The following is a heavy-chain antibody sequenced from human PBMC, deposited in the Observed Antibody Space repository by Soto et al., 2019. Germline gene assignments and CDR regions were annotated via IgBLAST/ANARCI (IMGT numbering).Heavy chain of an antibody. CDR1: GDSISTYY. J-gene: IGHJ4*02. CDR3: AREYTETVDGPTPFYFDF. Sequence: NPSETLSLTCRVSGDSISTYYWSWIRQSAGKGLEWIGRTYITGDTNYNPSLKSRVTMSLDASKYQLSLRLRSVTAADTALYYCAREYTETVDGPTPFYFDFWGQGTPVTVSS. D-gene: IGHD6-19*01. V-gene: IGHV4-4*07. CDR2: TYITGDT.